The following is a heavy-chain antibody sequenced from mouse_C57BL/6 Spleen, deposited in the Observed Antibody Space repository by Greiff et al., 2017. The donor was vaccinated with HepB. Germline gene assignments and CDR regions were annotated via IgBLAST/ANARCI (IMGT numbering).Heavy chain of an antibody. CDR1: GYTFTSYD. V-gene: IGHV1-85*01. CDR2: IYPRDGST. CDR3: ARGYYYGSTLYAMDY. D-gene: IGHD1-1*01. Sequence: QVQLKESGPELVKPGASVKLSCKASGYTFTSYDINWVKQRPGQGLEWIGWIYPRDGSTKYNEKFKGKATLTVDTSSSTAYMELHSLTSEDSAVYFCARGYYYGSTLYAMDYWGQGTSVTVSS. J-gene: IGHJ4*01.